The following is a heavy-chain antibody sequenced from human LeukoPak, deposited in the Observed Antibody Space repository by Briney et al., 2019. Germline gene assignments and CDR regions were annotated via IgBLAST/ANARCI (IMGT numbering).Heavy chain of an antibody. CDR2: ISGRGDST. CDR3: ARETGDFDS. V-gene: IGHV3-23*01. Sequence: PGGSLRPSCAASGFTFSSFAMSWVRQAPGKGLEWVSVISGRGDSTYYADSVKGRFTISRDNSKSTVYLQMNSLRAEDTAVYYCARETGDFDSWGQGTLVIVSS. D-gene: IGHD7-27*01. J-gene: IGHJ4*02. CDR1: GFTFSSFA.